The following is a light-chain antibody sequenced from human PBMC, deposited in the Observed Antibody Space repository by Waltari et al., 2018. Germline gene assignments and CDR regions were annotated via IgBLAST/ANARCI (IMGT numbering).Light chain of an antibody. CDR1: QNLDTY. Sequence: DIQLTQSPSSLSAFVGDRVIITCRAGQNLDTYLNWCQQKPGKAPKLLISGASTLQSGVPSRFSGSGSGAEFTLTINSLHPEDLATYYCQQTFSSPLSFGQGTRLDI. CDR3: QQTFSSPLS. CDR2: GAS. J-gene: IGKJ2*03. V-gene: IGKV1-39*01.